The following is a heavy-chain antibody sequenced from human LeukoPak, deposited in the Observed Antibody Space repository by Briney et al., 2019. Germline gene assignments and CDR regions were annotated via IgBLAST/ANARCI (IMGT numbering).Heavy chain of an antibody. V-gene: IGHV1-8*01. CDR3: ARGTKLAILTGSNNWFDP. Sequence: ASVKVSCKASGYTSTSYDINWVRQATGQGLEWMGWMNPNSGNTGYAQKFQGRVTMTRNTSISTAYMELSSLRSEDTAVYYCARGTKLAILTGSNNWFDPWGQGTLVTVSS. CDR2: MNPNSGNT. D-gene: IGHD3-9*01. J-gene: IGHJ5*02. CDR1: GYTSTSYD.